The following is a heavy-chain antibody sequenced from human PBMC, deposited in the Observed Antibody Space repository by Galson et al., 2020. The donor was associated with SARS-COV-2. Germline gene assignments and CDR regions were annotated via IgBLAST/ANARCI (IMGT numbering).Heavy chain of an antibody. Sequence: GESLKISCTASGFTFSSYSINWVRQAPGKGLEWVSSISSSSSYIYYADSVKGRFTISRDNAKNSLYLQMNSLRAEDTAVYYCLSMIRGPENDSWGQGTLVTVSS. CDR1: GFTFSSYS. D-gene: IGHD3-10*01. V-gene: IGHV3-21*01. J-gene: IGHJ4*02. CDR2: ISSSSSYI. CDR3: LSMIRGPENDS.